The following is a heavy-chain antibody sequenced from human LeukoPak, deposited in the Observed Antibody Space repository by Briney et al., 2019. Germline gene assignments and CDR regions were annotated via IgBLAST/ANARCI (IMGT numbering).Heavy chain of an antibody. CDR1: GFTFNTYW. V-gene: IGHV3-21*01. Sequence: PGGSLRLSCAASGFTFNTYWMHWVRQAPGKGLEWVSSISSSSSYIYYADSVKGRFTISRDNAKNSLYLQMNSLRAEDTAVYYCARMDGSYSQNYFDYWGQGTLVTVSS. J-gene: IGHJ4*02. CDR2: ISSSSSYI. D-gene: IGHD1-26*01. CDR3: ARMDGSYSQNYFDY.